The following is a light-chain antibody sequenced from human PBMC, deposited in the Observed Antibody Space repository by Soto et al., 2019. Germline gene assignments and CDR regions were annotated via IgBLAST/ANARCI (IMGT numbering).Light chain of an antibody. CDR1: QSISTY. J-gene: IGKJ4*01. Sequence: DIQMTQSPSSLSASVGDRVTITCRASQSISTYLHWYQQKPGQAPNLLIYAASTLQIGVPSRFSGSGSWTDFTLTISSLQPEDFATYFCQHGYSTPLTFGGGNKVDIK. CDR3: QHGYSTPLT. V-gene: IGKV1-39*01. CDR2: AAS.